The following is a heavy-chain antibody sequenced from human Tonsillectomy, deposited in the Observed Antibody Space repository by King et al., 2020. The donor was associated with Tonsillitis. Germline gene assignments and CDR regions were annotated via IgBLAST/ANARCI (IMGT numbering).Heavy chain of an antibody. CDR1: GFTFSTYP. V-gene: IGHV3-30*01. D-gene: IGHD2-2*02. Sequence: VQLVESGGGVVQPGRSLRLSCAASGFTFSTYPMHWVRQAPGKGLEWVAVISYDGSNKYYADSVKGRFTISRDNSKNTLYLQMNSLRVEDTALYYCARGRAAAIGGNDSWGQGTLVTVSS. CDR2: ISYDGSNK. J-gene: IGHJ4*02. CDR3: ARGRAAAIGGNDS.